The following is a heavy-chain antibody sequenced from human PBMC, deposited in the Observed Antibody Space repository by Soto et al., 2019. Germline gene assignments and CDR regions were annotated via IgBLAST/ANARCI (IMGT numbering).Heavy chain of an antibody. CDR2: IYYSGST. V-gene: IGHV4-61*01. Sequence: SETLSLTCTVSGGSVSSGSYYWSWIRQPPGKGLGWIGYIYYSGSTNYNPSLKSRVTISVDTSKNQFSLKLSSVTAADTAVYYCARDGSIGGSDYYYYYGVDVWGQGTTVTVSS. CDR3: ARDGSIGGSDYYYYYGVDV. D-gene: IGHD2-15*01. J-gene: IGHJ6*02. CDR1: GGSVSSGSYY.